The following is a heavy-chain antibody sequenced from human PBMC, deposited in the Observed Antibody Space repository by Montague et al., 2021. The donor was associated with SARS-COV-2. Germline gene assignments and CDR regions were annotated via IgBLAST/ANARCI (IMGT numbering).Heavy chain of an antibody. Sequence: SETLSLTCTVSGGFISSSSYYWGWIREPPGKGLEWIGCIYYSGSTYYNPPLKSRVTISVDTSKNQFSLKLSSVTAADTAVYYCAREGIVGAPGYFDYWGQGTLVTVSS. CDR1: GGFISSSSYY. CDR3: AREGIVGAPGYFDY. D-gene: IGHD1-26*01. J-gene: IGHJ4*02. CDR2: IYYSGST. V-gene: IGHV4-39*01.